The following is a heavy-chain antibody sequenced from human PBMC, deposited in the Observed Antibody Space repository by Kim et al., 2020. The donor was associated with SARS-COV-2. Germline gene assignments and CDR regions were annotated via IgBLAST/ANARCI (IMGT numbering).Heavy chain of an antibody. CDR2: IYPGDSDT. V-gene: IGHV5-51*01. CDR1: GYSFTSYW. J-gene: IGHJ5*02. CDR3: ARLDGEYSSPNWFDP. D-gene: IGHD6-6*01. Sequence: GESLKISCKGSGYSFTSYWIGWVRQMPGKGLEWMGIIYPGDSDTRYSPSFQGQVTISADKSISTAYLQWSSLKASDTAMYYCARLDGEYSSPNWFDPWGQGTLVTVSS.